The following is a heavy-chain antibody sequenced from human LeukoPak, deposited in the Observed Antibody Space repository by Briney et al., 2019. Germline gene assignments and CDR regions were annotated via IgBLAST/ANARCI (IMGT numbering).Heavy chain of an antibody. D-gene: IGHD5-18*01. CDR1: GGTFSSYA. Sequence: GASVKVSCKASGGTFSSYAISWVRQAPGQGLEWMGRIIPILGIANYAQKFQGRVTITADKSTSTAYMELSSLRSEDTAVYYCARAGGYSYGYSYYYGMDVWGQGTTVTVSS. CDR2: IIPILGIA. CDR3: ARAGGYSYGYSYYYGMDV. V-gene: IGHV1-69*04. J-gene: IGHJ6*02.